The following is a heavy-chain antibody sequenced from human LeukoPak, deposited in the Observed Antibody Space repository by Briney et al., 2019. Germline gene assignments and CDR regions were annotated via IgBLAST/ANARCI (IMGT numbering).Heavy chain of an antibody. V-gene: IGHV3-23*01. CDR3: AKSVGTYCFDH. CDR1: GFTFSTYS. D-gene: IGHD7-27*01. Sequence: GGSLRLSCAASGFTFSTYSMSGVRQAPGKGLEWVSNIDSGGRTYFADSVKGRFTISRDNSKNTLYLQMNSLRAEDTAVYYCAKSVGTYCFDHWGQGALVTVSS. CDR2: IDSGGRT. J-gene: IGHJ4*02.